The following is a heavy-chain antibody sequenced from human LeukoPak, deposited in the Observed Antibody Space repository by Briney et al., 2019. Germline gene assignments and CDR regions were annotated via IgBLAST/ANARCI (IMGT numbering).Heavy chain of an antibody. D-gene: IGHD2-15*01. CDR1: GFTFSDYY. CDR2: ISSSGGTI. J-gene: IGHJ4*02. CDR3: ARVGGYCSGGSCYTRYFDY. V-gene: IGHV3-11*01. Sequence: PGGSLRLSCAASGFTFSDYYMSWIRQAPGKGLEWLSYISSSGGTIYYADSVKGRFTISRDNAKNSLFLQMNSLRAEDTAVYYCARVGGYCSGGSCYTRYFDYWGQGTLVTVSS.